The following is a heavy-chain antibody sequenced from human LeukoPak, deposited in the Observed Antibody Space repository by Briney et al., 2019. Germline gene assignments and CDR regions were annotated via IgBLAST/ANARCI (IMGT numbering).Heavy chain of an antibody. CDR1: GFTFSSYG. Sequence: GGSLRLSCAASGFTFSSYGMHWVRQAPGKGLEWVAFIRYDGSNIYYADSVKGRFTISRDNSKNTLYLQMNSLRAEDTAVYYCAKETYYYDSSGYTFDYWGRGTLVTVSS. D-gene: IGHD3-22*01. J-gene: IGHJ4*02. CDR2: IRYDGSNI. V-gene: IGHV3-30*02. CDR3: AKETYYYDSSGYTFDY.